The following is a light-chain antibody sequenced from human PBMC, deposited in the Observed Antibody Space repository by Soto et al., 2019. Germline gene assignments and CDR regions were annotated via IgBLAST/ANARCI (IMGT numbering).Light chain of an antibody. CDR2: AAS. CDR1: QGVRNF. J-gene: IGKJ1*01. Sequence: DIQMTQSPSSLSASVGDRVTITCRASQGVRNFLAWYQQKPGKVPKLLIYAASTLQSGVPSRFSGSGSGTDFTLTISSLQPEDVAIYYCQQYNSAPWTFGQGTKVEIK. CDR3: QQYNSAPWT. V-gene: IGKV1-27*01.